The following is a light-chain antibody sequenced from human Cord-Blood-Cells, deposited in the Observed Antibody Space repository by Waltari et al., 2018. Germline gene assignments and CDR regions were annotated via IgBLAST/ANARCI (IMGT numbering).Light chain of an antibody. V-gene: IGLV2-14*01. Sequence: QSALTQPASVSGSPGQSITISCTGTSSDVGGYNYVSWYQQHPGKAPKLMIYDVSNLPSGVSNRFSGSKSGNMASLTISGLQAEDEADYYCSSYTSSSTVVFGGGTKLTVL. J-gene: IGLJ2*01. CDR2: DVS. CDR1: SSDVGGYNY. CDR3: SSYTSSSTVV.